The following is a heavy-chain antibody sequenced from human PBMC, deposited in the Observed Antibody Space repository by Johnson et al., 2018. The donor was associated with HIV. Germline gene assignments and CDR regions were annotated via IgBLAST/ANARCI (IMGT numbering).Heavy chain of an antibody. V-gene: IGHV3-30*04. Sequence: QVQLVESGGGVVQPGRSLRLSCAASRFTFSSYAMHWVRQAPGKGLEWVAVISYDGSNKYYADSVKGRFTISRDNSKNTLNLQMNSLRAEDTAVYYCAKDCSIFGVGWGSDAFDIWGQGTMVTVSS. D-gene: IGHD3-3*01. CDR2: ISYDGSNK. CDR1: RFTFSSYA. J-gene: IGHJ3*02. CDR3: AKDCSIFGVGWGSDAFDI.